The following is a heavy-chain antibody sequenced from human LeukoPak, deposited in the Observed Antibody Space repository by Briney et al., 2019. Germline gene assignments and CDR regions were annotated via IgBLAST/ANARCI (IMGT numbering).Heavy chain of an antibody. CDR1: GGSISSYY. D-gene: IGHD3-22*01. V-gene: IGHV4-59*08. J-gene: IGHJ5*02. CDR2: IYYSGST. CDR3: ARDPEYYYDSSGFAFGWFDP. Sequence: PSETLSLTCTVSGGSISSYYWSWIRQPPGKGLEWTGYIYYSGSTNYNPSLKSRVTISVDTSKNQFSLKLSSVTAADTAVYYCARDPEYYYDSSGFAFGWFDPWGQGTLVTVSS.